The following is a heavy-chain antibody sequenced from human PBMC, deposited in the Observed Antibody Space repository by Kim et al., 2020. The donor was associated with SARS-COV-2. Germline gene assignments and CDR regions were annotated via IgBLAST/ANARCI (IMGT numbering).Heavy chain of an antibody. CDR2: INDDGSDT. Sequence: GGSLRLSCAASGFTFSDFNMHWVRQAPGKGLMWVSRINDDGSDTSYAAFAKGRFTISRDNAKNTLNLQMHSLRAEDTAVYYCASGLDYILFDYWGQGALVTV. CDR3: ASGLDYILFDY. CDR1: GFTFSDFN. V-gene: IGHV3-74*01. J-gene: IGHJ4*02. D-gene: IGHD4-4*01.